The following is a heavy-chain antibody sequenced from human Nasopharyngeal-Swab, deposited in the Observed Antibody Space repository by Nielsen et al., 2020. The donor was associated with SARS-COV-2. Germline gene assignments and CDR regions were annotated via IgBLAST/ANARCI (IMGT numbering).Heavy chain of an antibody. D-gene: IGHD2-2*01. V-gene: IGHV1-2*04. Sequence: VRQMPGKGLEWMGWINPNSGGTNYAQKFQGWVTMTRDTSISTAYVGLSRLRSDDTAVYYCARAAKGYCSSTSCYSIPEYYYYYMDVWGKGTTVTVSS. CDR3: ARAAKGYCSSTSCYSIPEYYYYYMDV. J-gene: IGHJ6*03. CDR2: INPNSGGT.